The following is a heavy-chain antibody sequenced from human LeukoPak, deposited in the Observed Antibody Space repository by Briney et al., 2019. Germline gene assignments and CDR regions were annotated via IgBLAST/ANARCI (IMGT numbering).Heavy chain of an antibody. CDR1: GGSISSYY. D-gene: IGHD7-27*01. Sequence: SETLSLTWTLSGGSISSYYWSWIRQPPGKGLEWIGYIYYSGSTNYNPSLKSRVTISVDTSKNQFSLKLSSVTAADTAVYYCARGETGDLFFDYWGQGTLVTVSS. V-gene: IGHV4-59*01. CDR3: ARGETGDLFFDY. CDR2: IYYSGST. J-gene: IGHJ4*02.